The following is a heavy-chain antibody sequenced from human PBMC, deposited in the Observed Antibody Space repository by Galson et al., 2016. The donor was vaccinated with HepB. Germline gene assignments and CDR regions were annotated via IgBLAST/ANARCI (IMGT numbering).Heavy chain of an antibody. V-gene: IGHV1-2*02. J-gene: IGHJ3*01. CDR2: INPNNRGT. CDR3: ATTFLHPFDF. CDR1: GYTFTDFY. Sequence: SVKVSCKASGYTFTDFYINWVRQAPGQGLEWMGWINPNNRGTLYAQNFRGRVTMTRDTSLSTAYMELSSLRSDDTATYCCATTFLHPFDFWGQGTLVTVSS.